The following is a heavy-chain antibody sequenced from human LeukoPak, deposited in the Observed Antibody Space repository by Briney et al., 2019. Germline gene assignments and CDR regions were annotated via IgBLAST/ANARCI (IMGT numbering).Heavy chain of an antibody. V-gene: IGHV5-51*01. Sequence: GESLKISCKGSEYVFNDYWIGWVRQLPGKGLEWMGVIYPGDSQTRYSPSLQGQVTISADKSITTAYLQWSSLKASDTAMYYCARHGTPAAAGSAFDIWGQGTVVTV. J-gene: IGHJ3*02. CDR2: IYPGDSQT. D-gene: IGHD6-13*01. CDR1: EYVFNDYW. CDR3: ARHGTPAAAGSAFDI.